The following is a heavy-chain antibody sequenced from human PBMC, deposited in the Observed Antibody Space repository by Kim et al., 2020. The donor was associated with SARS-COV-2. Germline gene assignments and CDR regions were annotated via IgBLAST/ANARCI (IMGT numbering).Heavy chain of an antibody. D-gene: IGHD3-9*01. CDR2: MNPNSGNT. CDR1: GYTFISYD. J-gene: IGHJ4*02. Sequence: ASVKVSCKASGYTFISYDFNWVRQATGQGLEWMGWMNPNSGNTGYAQKFQGRVTMTRNTSISTAYMELSSLRSEDTAVYYCARAPATRYFASDYWGQGTLVTVSS. CDR3: ARAPATRYFASDY. V-gene: IGHV1-8*01.